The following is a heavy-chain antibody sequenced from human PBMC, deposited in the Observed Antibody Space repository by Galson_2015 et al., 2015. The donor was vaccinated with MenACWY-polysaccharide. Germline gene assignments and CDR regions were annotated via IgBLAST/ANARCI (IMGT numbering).Heavy chain of an antibody. CDR2: IRSKDNNYAS. Sequence: SLRLSCAASGFSFSGSVMHWVRQASGKGLEWLGRIRSKDNNYASSYGAAVKDRFTISRDDSKNTAYLQMNSLKTDDTAVYYCTTYGADTIEDVFGYWGLGTLVTVSS. D-gene: IGHD4/OR15-4a*01. CDR1: GFSFSGSV. J-gene: IGHJ4*02. CDR3: TTYGADTIEDVFGY. V-gene: IGHV3-73*01.